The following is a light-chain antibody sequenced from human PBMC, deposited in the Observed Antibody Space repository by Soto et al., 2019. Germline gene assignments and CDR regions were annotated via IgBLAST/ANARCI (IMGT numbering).Light chain of an antibody. CDR3: QQYNSYPT. V-gene: IGKV1-5*03. J-gene: IGKJ5*01. CDR2: KAS. CDR1: QSISSW. Sequence: IQMTQSSSSLCASVGERVTITCRASQSISSWLAWYQQKPGKAPKLLIYKASSLESGVPSRFSGSGSGTEFTLTISSLQPDDFATYYCQQYNSYPTFGQGTRLEIK.